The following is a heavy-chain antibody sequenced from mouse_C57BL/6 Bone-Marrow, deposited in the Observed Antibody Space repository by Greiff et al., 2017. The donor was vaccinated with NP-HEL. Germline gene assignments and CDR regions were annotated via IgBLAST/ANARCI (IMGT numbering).Heavy chain of an antibody. CDR1: GFTFSSYT. CDR3: ASLDYYGSSYWYFDV. J-gene: IGHJ1*03. D-gene: IGHD1-1*01. V-gene: IGHV5-9*01. CDR2: ISGGGGNT. Sequence: EVQLQESGGGLVKPGGSLKLSCAASGFTFSSYTMSWVRQTPEKRLEWVATISGGGGNTYYPDSVKGRFTISRDNAKNTLYLQMSSLRSEDTALYYCASLDYYGSSYWYFDVWGTGTTVTVSS.